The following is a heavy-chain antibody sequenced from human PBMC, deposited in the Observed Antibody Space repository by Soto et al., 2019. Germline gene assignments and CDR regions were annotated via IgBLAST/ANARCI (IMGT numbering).Heavy chain of an antibody. J-gene: IGHJ5*02. D-gene: IGHD2-2*01. Sequence: EVQLVQSEAEVKKPGESLRISCKGSGYSFTSYWITWVRQKPGKGLEWMGNIDPSDSYANYSPSFRGHVTLSADKSINPAYLHWSSLKASDTAIYYCARHRSDYSSSCDDPSGQGTLVTVSS. CDR1: GYSFTSYW. CDR2: IDPSDSYA. V-gene: IGHV5-10-1*03. CDR3: ARHRSDYSSSCDDP.